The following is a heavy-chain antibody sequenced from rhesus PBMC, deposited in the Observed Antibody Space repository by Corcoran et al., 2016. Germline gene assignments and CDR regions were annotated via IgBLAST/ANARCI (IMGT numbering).Heavy chain of an antibody. CDR3: ARGLPPYYFDY. CDR2: IRSGGST. CDR1: GGSASGYW. D-gene: IGHD4-11*01. Sequence: QVQLQQWGEGLVKPSETLSITCAVSGGSASGYWWGWIRQPPGKGLEWIGLIRSGGSTNYNPSLKSRVTISIDTSKNQFSLKLSSVTAADTAVYYCARGLPPYYFDYWGQGVLVTVSS. V-gene: IGHV4-160*01. J-gene: IGHJ4*01.